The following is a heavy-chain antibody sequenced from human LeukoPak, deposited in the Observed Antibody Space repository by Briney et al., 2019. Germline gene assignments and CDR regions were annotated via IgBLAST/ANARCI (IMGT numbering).Heavy chain of an antibody. J-gene: IGHJ4*02. Sequence: PSETLSLTCAVYGGSFSGYYWSWIRQPPGKGLEWIGENNHSGSTNYNPSLKSRVTISVDTSKNQFSLKLSSVTAADTAVYYCARRRIGGYSYEPKSPTSDYWGQGTLVTVSP. V-gene: IGHV4-34*01. CDR1: GGSFSGYY. CDR2: NNHSGST. CDR3: ARRRIGGYSYEPKSPTSDY. D-gene: IGHD5-18*01.